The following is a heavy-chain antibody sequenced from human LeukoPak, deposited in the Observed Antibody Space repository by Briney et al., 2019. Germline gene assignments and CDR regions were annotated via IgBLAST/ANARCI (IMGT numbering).Heavy chain of an antibody. J-gene: IGHJ4*02. CDR2: IVVGSGNT. Sequence: SVKVSCKASGFTFTSSAVQWVRQARGQRLEWIGWIVVGSGNTNYAQKFQERVTITRDMSTSTAYMELSGLRSEDTAVYYCAALLSMGYFDYWGQGTLVTVSS. CDR3: AALLSMGYFDY. D-gene: IGHD2/OR15-2a*01. CDR1: GFTFTSSA. V-gene: IGHV1-58*01.